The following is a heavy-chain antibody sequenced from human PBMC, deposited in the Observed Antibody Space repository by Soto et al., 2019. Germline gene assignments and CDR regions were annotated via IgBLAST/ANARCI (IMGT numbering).Heavy chain of an antibody. D-gene: IGHD3-3*01. J-gene: IGHJ6*02. CDR2: INHSGST. Sequence: SETLSLTCAVYGGSFSGYYWSWVRQSPRKGLEWIGEINHSGSTNYNPSLKSRLTISVDTSKNQFSLKLSSVTAADTALYYCARDLRELSIFGVAYYGMDAWGQGTTVTVSS. CDR3: ARDLRELSIFGVAYYGMDA. V-gene: IGHV4-34*01. CDR1: GGSFSGYY.